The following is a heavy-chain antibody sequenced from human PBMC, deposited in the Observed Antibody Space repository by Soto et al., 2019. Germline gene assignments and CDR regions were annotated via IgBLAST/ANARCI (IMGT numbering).Heavy chain of an antibody. V-gene: IGHV4-59*01. D-gene: IGHD3-16*01. CDR1: GGSISSYY. Sequence: LSLTCTVSGGSISSYYWSWIRQPPGKGLEWIGYIYYSGSTNYNPSLKSRVTISVDTSKNQFSLKLSSVTAADTAVYYCARVHWVMREMWFDPWGQGTLVTVSS. CDR3: ARVHWVMREMWFDP. CDR2: IYYSGST. J-gene: IGHJ5*02.